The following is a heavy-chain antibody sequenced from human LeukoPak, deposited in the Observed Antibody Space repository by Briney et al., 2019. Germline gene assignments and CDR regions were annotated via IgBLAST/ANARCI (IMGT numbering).Heavy chain of an antibody. D-gene: IGHD3-22*01. CDR3: ARARRYYDNSGYFDY. CDR1: GGSISSDY. V-gene: IGHV4-59*01. Sequence: SETLSLTCTVSGGSISSDYWSWIRQPPGKGLEWIGYIDYSGSTSYNSSLKSRVTISVDTSRTQFSLKLKSVTAADAAVYYCARARRYYDNSGYFDYWGQGTLVTVSS. J-gene: IGHJ4*02. CDR2: IDYSGST.